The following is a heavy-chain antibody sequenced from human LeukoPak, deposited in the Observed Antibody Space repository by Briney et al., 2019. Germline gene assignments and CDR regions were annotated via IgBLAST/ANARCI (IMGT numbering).Heavy chain of an antibody. CDR2: MNPNSGNT. J-gene: IGHJ6*02. CDR1: GYTFTSYD. CDR3: ARVPLRFWSGYYTRLNGMDV. Sequence: GASVKVSCKASGYTFTSYDINWVRQATGQGLEWMGWMNPNSGNTGYAQKFQGRVTMTRNTSISTAYMELSSLRSEDTAVYYCARVPLRFWSGYYTRLNGMDVWGQGTTVTVSS. D-gene: IGHD3-3*01. V-gene: IGHV1-8*01.